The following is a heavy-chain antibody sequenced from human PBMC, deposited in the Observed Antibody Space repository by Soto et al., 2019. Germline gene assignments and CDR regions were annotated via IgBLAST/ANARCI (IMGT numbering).Heavy chain of an antibody. J-gene: IGHJ4*02. Sequence: SETLSLTCAVYGGSFSGYYWSWIRQPPGKGLEWIGEINHSGSTNYNPSLKSRVTISVDTSKNQFSLKLSSVTAADTAVYYCARAKVNRLEVDYWGQGTLVTVSS. CDR3: ARAKVNRLEVDY. CDR2: INHSGST. V-gene: IGHV4-34*01. CDR1: GGSFSGYY.